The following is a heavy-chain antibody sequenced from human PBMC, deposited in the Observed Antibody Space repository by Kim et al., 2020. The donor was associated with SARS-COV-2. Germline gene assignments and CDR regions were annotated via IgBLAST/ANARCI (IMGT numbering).Heavy chain of an antibody. CDR1: GFTFTSYA. Sequence: GGSLRLCCAASGFTFTSYAINWVRQAPGKGLEWISAISGSGSSRYYADSVKGRFTISRDNSNNTLYLQMNNLRAEDTAIYYCAKDRGQWPRSGDYWGQGTLVIVSS. CDR2: ISGSGSSR. J-gene: IGHJ4*02. D-gene: IGHD6-19*01. V-gene: IGHV3-23*01. CDR3: AKDRGQWPRSGDY.